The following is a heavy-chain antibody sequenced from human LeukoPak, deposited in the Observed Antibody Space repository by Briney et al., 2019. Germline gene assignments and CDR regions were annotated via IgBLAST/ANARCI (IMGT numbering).Heavy chain of an antibody. D-gene: IGHD3-10*02. CDR3: AKFFTGEYVRAFDI. V-gene: IGHV3-30*18. J-gene: IGHJ3*02. CDR2: ISYDGSNK. Sequence: GRSLRLSCAASGFTFSSYAMHWVRQAPGKGLEWVALISYDGSNKYYADSVKGRFTISRDNSKNTLYLQMNSLRAEDTAVYYCAKFFTGEYVRAFDIWGQGTMVTVSS. CDR1: GFTFSSYA.